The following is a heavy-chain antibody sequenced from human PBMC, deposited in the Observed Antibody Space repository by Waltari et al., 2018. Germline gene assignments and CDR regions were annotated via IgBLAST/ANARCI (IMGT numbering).Heavy chain of an antibody. J-gene: IGHJ6*03. V-gene: IGHV4-59*08. Sequence: QVQLQESGPGLVKPSETLSLTCTVSGGSISSYYWSWIRQPPGKGLEWIGYIYYSGSTNYNPYLKSRVTISVDTSKNQFSLKLSSVTAADTAVYYCARSGAPILYGSWYYYYMDVWGKGTTVTISS. CDR1: GGSISSYY. D-gene: IGHD3-10*01. CDR3: ARSGAPILYGSWYYYYMDV. CDR2: IYYSGST.